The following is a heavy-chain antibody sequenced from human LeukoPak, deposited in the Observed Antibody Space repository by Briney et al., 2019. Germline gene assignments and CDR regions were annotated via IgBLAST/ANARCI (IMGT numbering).Heavy chain of an antibody. J-gene: IGHJ6*03. D-gene: IGHD3-3*02. CDR2: IYYSGST. CDR1: GGSISPYY. Sequence: SETLSLTCTVSGGSISPYYWSWIRQPPGKGLEWIGYIYYSGSTNYNPSLKSRVTISVDTSKNQFSLKLSSVTAADTAVYYCARAFYPGYYSYMAVWGKGTTVTVSS. V-gene: IGHV4-59*01. CDR3: ARAFYPGYYSYMAV.